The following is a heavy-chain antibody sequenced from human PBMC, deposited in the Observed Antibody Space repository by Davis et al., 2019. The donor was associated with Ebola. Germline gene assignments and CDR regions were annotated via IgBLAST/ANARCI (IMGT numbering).Heavy chain of an antibody. D-gene: IGHD2-8*01. Sequence: SPKISCAASGFTFDDYAMHRVRQAPGKGLEWVSGISWNSGSIGYADSVKGRFTISRDNAKNSLYLQMNSLRAEDTAVYYCARDRGVLMDYYYYGMDVWGQGTTVTVSS. CDR1: GFTFDDYA. CDR2: ISWNSGSI. V-gene: IGHV3-9*01. J-gene: IGHJ6*02. CDR3: ARDRGVLMDYYYYGMDV.